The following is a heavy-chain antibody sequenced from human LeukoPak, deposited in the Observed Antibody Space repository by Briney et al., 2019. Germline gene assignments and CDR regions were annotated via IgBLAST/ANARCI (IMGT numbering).Heavy chain of an antibody. CDR2: ISYDGSNK. J-gene: IGHJ4*02. Sequence: GGSLRLSGAASGFTCSSYAMSWVRQAPGKGLEWVAVISYDGSNKYYADSVKGRFTISRDNSKNTLYLQMNSLRAEDTAVYYCAKDRSFSGSYFDYWGQGTLVTVSS. CDR1: GFTCSSYA. V-gene: IGHV3-30*18. CDR3: AKDRSFSGSYFDY. D-gene: IGHD1-26*01.